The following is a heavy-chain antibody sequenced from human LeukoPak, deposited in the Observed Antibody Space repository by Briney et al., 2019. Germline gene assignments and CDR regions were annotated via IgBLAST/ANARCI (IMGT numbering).Heavy chain of an antibody. V-gene: IGHV3-66*01. CDR3: AREEYYYGSASFDY. Sequence: GGSLRLSCAASGFTFSSYGMSWVRQAPGKGLEWVSVIYSGGSTYYADSVKGRFTISRDNSKNTLYLQMNSLRAEDTAVYYCAREEYYYGSASFDYWGQGTLVTVSS. J-gene: IGHJ4*02. CDR2: IYSGGST. D-gene: IGHD3-10*01. CDR1: GFTFSSYG.